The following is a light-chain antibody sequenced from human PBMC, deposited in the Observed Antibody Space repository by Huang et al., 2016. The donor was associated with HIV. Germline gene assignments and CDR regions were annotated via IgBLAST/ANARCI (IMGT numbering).Light chain of an antibody. CDR3: QQYYDSPPWT. J-gene: IGKJ1*01. CDR2: DGS. Sequence: MTQSPATLSVSPGERATLSCRASKSVSRKLAWYQQKPGQAPRLLIYDGSTRATGIPVRFSGTGSGTEFTLTINSLQSEDFAVYYCQQYYDSPPWTFGQGTKVEIK. CDR1: KSVSRK. V-gene: IGKV3-15*01.